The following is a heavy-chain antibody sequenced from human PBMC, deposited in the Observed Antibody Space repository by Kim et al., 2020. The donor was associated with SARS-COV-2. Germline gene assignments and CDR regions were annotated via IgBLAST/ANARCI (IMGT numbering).Heavy chain of an antibody. CDR3: ARDRNWFDP. Sequence: SETLSLTCTVSGGSISSYYWSWIRQPPGKGLEWIGYIYYSGSTNYNPSLKSRVTISVDTSKNQFSLKLSSVTAADTAVYYCARDRNWFDPWGQGTLVTVSS. CDR1: GGSISSYY. V-gene: IGHV4-59*13. J-gene: IGHJ5*02. CDR2: IYYSGST.